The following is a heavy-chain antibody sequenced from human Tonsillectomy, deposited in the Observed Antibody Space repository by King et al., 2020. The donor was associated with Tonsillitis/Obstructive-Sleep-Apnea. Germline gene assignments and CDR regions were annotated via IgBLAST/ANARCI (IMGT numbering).Heavy chain of an antibody. V-gene: IGHV4-59*01. CDR2: IYYSGST. Sequence: VQLQESGPGLVKPSETLSLTCTVSGGSISSYYWSWIRQPPGKGLEWIGYIYYSGSTNYNPSLKSRVTISVDTSKNQFSLKLSSVTAADTAVYYCARASGYFVLVAWGQGTMVTVSS. J-gene: IGHJ3*01. CDR3: ARASGYFVLVA. CDR1: GGSISSYY. D-gene: IGHD2-8*02.